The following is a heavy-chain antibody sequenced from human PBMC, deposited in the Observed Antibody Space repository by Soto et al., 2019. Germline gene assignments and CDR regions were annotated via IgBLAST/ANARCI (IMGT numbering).Heavy chain of an antibody. CDR3: ASVAI. Sequence: EVQLVESGGGLVQPGGSVRLSCAASGFTFSNYWMSWVRQAPGKGLEWVANIKQDGTEKNYVDSVRGRFTISRDNVKNSLDLQMNSLTAEDTAVYYCASVAIWGQGTLVTVSS. CDR2: IKQDGTEK. D-gene: IGHD5-12*01. CDR1: GFTFSNYW. V-gene: IGHV3-7*01. J-gene: IGHJ4*02.